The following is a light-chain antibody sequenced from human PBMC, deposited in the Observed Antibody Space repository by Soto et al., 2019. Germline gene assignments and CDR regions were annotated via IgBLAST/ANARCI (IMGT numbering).Light chain of an antibody. V-gene: IGKV1-39*01. CDR2: AAS. CDR1: QSISSY. CDR3: QQSYSTPLFT. Sequence: DIQMTQSPSSPSASVGDRVTITCRASQSISSYLNWYQQKPGKAPKLLIYAASSLQRGIPSRFSGSGSGTDFTLTISSLQPEDFATYYCQQSYSTPLFTFGPGTKVDIK. J-gene: IGKJ3*01.